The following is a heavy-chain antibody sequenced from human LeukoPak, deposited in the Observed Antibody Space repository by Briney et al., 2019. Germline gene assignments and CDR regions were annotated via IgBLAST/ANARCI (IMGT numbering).Heavy chain of an antibody. CDR3: ARDNDDSSGYGFDY. CDR1: GFTFSSYW. D-gene: IGHD3-22*01. V-gene: IGHV3-30*03. Sequence: GGSLRLSCAASGFTFSSYWMSWVRQAPGKGLEWVAVISYDGSNKYYADSVKGRFTISRDNSKNTLYLQMNSLRAEDTAVYYCARDNDDSSGYGFDYWGQGTLVTVSS. CDR2: ISYDGSNK. J-gene: IGHJ4*02.